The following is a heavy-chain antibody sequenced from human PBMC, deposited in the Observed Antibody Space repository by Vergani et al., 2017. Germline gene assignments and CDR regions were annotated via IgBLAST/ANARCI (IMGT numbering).Heavy chain of an antibody. CDR3: ARVNRGITMVRGVNKYYYYYGMDV. CDR2: IKQDGSEK. Sequence: EVQLLESGGGLVQPGGSLRLSCAASGFTFSSYAMSWVRQAPGKGLEWVANIKQDGSEKYYVDSVKGRFTISRDNAKNSLYLQMNSLRAEDTAVYYCARVNRGITMVRGVNKYYYYYGMDVWGQGTTVTVSS. J-gene: IGHJ6*02. V-gene: IGHV3-7*03. CDR1: GFTFSSYA. D-gene: IGHD3-10*01.